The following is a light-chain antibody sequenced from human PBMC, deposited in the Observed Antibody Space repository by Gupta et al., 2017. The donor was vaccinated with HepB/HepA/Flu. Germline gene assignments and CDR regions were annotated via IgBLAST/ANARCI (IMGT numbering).Light chain of an antibody. CDR3: QQYNDRPT. V-gene: IGKV3-15*01. Sequence: DIVMKQSPATLSVSPGERATLSCRASQSVSSNLAWYQQRPGQAPSLLIYVASTRATGIPARFSGSGSGTEFTLTISSLQSEDFAVYYCQQYNDRPTFGPGTKVDIK. CDR1: QSVSSN. CDR2: VAS. J-gene: IGKJ3*01.